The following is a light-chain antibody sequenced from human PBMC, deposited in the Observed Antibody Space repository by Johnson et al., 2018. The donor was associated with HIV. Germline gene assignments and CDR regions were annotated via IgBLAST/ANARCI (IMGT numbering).Light chain of an antibody. CDR3: GTWDSSLNALYV. V-gene: IGLV1-51*01. J-gene: IGLJ1*01. CDR1: NSNIGNNY. CDR2: DND. Sequence: QSVLTQPPSVSAVPGQKVTISCSGSNSNIGNNYVSWYQHLPGTAPKLLIYDNDQRPSGIPDRFSASKSGTSATLDITGLQTGDGADYYCGTWDSSLNALYVFGTGTKVAVL.